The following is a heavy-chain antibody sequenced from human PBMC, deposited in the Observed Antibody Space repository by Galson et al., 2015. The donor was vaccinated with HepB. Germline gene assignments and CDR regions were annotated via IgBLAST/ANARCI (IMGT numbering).Heavy chain of an antibody. CDR3: AFGGLVVPATTRQDAFDI. CDR1: GYTFTRYY. Sequence: SVKVSCKASGYTFTRYYMHWVRQAPGQGLEWMGIINPSGGSTTYARKVQGRVTMTTDTSTSTVYMELSSLTSEDTAVYYCAFGGLVVPATTRQDAFDIWGQGNPGHRLL. V-gene: IGHV1-46*03. CDR2: INPSGGST. D-gene: IGHD2-2*01. J-gene: IGHJ3*02.